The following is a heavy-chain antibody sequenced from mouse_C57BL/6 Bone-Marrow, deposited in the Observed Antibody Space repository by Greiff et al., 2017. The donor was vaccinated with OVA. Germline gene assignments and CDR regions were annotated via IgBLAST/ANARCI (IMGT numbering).Heavy chain of an antibody. J-gene: IGHJ2*01. V-gene: IGHV14-3*01. D-gene: IGHD1-3*01. CDR1: GFNIKNTY. Sequence: VQLQQSVAELVRPGASVKLSYTASGFNIKNTYMHWVKQRPEQGLEWIGRIDPANGNTKYAPKFQGKATLTADTSSNTAYLQLSSLTSEDTAIYYCASGSSTMYYFDYWGQGTTLTVSS. CDR2: IDPANGNT. CDR3: ASGSSTMYYFDY.